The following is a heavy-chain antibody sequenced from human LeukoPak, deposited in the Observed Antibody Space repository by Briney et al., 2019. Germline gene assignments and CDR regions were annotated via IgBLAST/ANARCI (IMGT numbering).Heavy chain of an antibody. CDR2: ISAYNGNT. Sequence: GASVKVSCKASGYTLTRYGISRVRQAPGQGLEWMGWISAYNGNTNYAQKLQGRVTMTTDTSTSTAYMELRSLTSDDTAVYYCARIGSSWSALDYWGQGTLVTVSS. V-gene: IGHV1-18*01. D-gene: IGHD6-13*01. CDR1: GYTLTRYG. J-gene: IGHJ4*02. CDR3: ARIGSSWSALDY.